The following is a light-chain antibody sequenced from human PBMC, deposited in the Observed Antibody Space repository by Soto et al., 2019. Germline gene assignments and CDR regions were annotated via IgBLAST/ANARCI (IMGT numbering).Light chain of an antibody. J-gene: IGLJ1*01. CDR2: EGS. CDR3: CSYAHSGTYV. Sequence: QSALTQPASVSGSPGQSITIACTGTSSDVGSYNLVSWYQQRPGKAPKLIIYEGSKRPSGVSIRFSASKSGNAASLTISGLQAEDESDYYCCSYAHSGTYVFGTGTKLTVL. V-gene: IGLV2-23*01. CDR1: SSDVGSYNL.